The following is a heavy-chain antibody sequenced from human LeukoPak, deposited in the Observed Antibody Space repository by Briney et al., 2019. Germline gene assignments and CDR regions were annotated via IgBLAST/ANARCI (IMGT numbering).Heavy chain of an antibody. Sequence: PSETLSLTCTVSGGSIISSTSHWGWIRQPPGKGPEWIGSVYYSGSTYYNPSLQSRVTISVDTSKNQFSLKLSSVTAADTAVYYCARHISGNKDYWGQGTLVIVSS. CDR2: VYYSGST. J-gene: IGHJ4*02. D-gene: IGHD1/OR15-1a*01. CDR1: GGSIISSTSH. V-gene: IGHV4-39*01. CDR3: ARHISGNKDY.